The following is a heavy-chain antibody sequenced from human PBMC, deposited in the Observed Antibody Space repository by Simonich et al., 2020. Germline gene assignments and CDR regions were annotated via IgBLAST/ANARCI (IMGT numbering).Heavy chain of an antibody. Sequence: EVQLVESGGGVVRPGGSLRLSCAASGYTFDDYGMGGVRQGPGKGVEWVSGNNWNGGSTGYANSVKGRFTISRDNAKNSLYLQMNSLRAEDTALYHCARGRNDFDYWGQGTLVTVSS. J-gene: IGHJ4*02. CDR2: NNWNGGST. V-gene: IGHV3-20*01. D-gene: IGHD1-1*01. CDR1: GYTFDDYG. CDR3: ARGRNDFDY.